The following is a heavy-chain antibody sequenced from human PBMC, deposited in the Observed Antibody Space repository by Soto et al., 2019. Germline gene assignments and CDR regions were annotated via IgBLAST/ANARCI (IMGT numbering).Heavy chain of an antibody. CDR3: AKQRRDGYWPDYFDY. Sequence: PGGSLRLSCAASGFTFSSYGMHWVRQAPGKGLEWVAVISYDGSNKYYADSVKGRFTISRDNSKNTLYLQMNSLRAEDTAVYYCAKQRRDGYWPDYFDYWGQGTLVTVSS. V-gene: IGHV3-30*18. J-gene: IGHJ4*02. CDR2: ISYDGSNK. CDR1: GFTFSSYG. D-gene: IGHD5-12*01.